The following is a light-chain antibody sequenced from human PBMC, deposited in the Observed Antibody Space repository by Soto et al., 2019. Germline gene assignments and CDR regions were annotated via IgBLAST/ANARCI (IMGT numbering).Light chain of an antibody. CDR3: KSYAGSNTYV. Sequence: QSALTQPPSASGSPGQSVTISCTGTKNDIGVYDFVSWYQHHPGKAPRLIIYEVVQRPSGVPDRVSGSKSGNTASLTVSGLQAWDEADYFCKSYAGSNTYVFGSGTTLTVL. V-gene: IGLV2-8*01. CDR1: KNDIGVYDF. J-gene: IGLJ1*01. CDR2: EVV.